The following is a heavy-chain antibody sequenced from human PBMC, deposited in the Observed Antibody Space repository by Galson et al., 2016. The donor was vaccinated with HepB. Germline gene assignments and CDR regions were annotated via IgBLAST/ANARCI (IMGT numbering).Heavy chain of an antibody. CDR3: ARSYLLGRGFGS. D-gene: IGHD7-27*01. CDR1: GDSVSSNSAG. CDR2: TYYRSKWHF. J-gene: IGHJ4*02. V-gene: IGHV6-1*01. Sequence: CAISGDSVSSNSAGWYWIRQSPSRGLEWLGRTYYRSKWHFDYAESVESRIAINPDTAKNQFSLQLNSVTPGDTSIYYCARSYLLGRGFGSWGQGTLVTVSS.